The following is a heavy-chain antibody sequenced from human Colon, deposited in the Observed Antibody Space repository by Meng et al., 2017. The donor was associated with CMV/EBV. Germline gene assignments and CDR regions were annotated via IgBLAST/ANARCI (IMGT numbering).Heavy chain of an antibody. Sequence: GEALMTSCAASGFILSSYWMHWVRQAPGKGLVWVARINSDGSSTSYEDSMKGRFTISRDNAKNTLYLQMNSLRAEGTAVYYCAREGDYDILTGYWYYFDYWGQGTLVTVSS. V-gene: IGHV3-74*01. CDR1: GFILSSYW. D-gene: IGHD3-9*01. CDR2: INSDGSST. J-gene: IGHJ4*02. CDR3: AREGDYDILTGYWYYFDY.